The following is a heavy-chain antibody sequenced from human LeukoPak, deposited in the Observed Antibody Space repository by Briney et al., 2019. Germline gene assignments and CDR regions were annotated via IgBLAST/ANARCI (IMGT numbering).Heavy chain of an antibody. CDR2: ISSRSSYI. V-gene: IGHV3-21*05. CDR1: GFTFSSYE. CDR3: ARDLLTYRGSYPDY. D-gene: IGHD1-26*01. J-gene: IGHJ4*02. Sequence: GGSLRLSCAASGFTFSSYEMNWVRQAPGKGLEWVSYISSRSSYIYYADSVKGRFTISRDNAKNSLYLQMNSLRAEDTAVYYCARDLLTYRGSYPDYWGQGTLVTVSS.